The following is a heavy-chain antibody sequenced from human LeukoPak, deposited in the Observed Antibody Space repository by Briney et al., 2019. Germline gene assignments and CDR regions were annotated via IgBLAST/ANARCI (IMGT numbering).Heavy chain of an antibody. D-gene: IGHD3-22*01. CDR3: AKDHYDSSGYYLN. J-gene: IGHJ4*02. CDR2: ISGSGDNT. CDR1: EFTFSNFA. Sequence: PGGSLRLSCAASEFTFSNFAMSWVRQAPGKGLEWVSTISGSGDNTYYADSVKGRFTISRDNSKNTLYLQMNSLRAEDTAVYYCAKDHYDSSGYYLNWGQGTLVTVSS. V-gene: IGHV3-23*01.